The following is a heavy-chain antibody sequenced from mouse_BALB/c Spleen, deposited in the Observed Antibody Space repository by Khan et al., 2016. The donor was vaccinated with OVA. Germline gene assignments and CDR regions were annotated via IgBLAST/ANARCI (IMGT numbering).Heavy chain of an antibody. D-gene: IGHD1-3*01. CDR2: IWAGGST. V-gene: IGHV2-9*02. J-gene: IGHJ2*01. Sequence: QVQLQESGPGLVAPSQSLSITCTVSGFSLTSYGVHWVRQPPGKGLEWLGVIWAGGSTTYNTAFMSRLSISKDNSNSQVFLKMNSLQTDDTARYYCARLEDIWGQGTTLTVSS. CDR3: ARLEDI. CDR1: GFSLTSYG.